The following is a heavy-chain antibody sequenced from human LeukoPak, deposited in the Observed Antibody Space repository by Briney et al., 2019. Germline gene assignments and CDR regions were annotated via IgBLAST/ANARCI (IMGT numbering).Heavy chain of an antibody. J-gene: IGHJ3*02. CDR1: GFTFSTYA. CDR2: ITGSGSNT. D-gene: IGHD6-13*01. CDR3: ASYSSSLDAFDI. Sequence: PGGSLRLSCAASGFTFSTYALSWVRQAPGKGLEWVSTITGSGSNTYYADSVKGRFTISRDNAKNSLYLQMNSLRAEDTALYYCASYSSSLDAFDIWGQGTMVTVSS. V-gene: IGHV3-23*01.